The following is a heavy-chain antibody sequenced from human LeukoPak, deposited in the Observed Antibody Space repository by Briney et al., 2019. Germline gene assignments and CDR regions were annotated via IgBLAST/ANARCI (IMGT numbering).Heavy chain of an antibody. J-gene: IGHJ4*02. CDR1: GFTFSSYA. Sequence: GGSLRLSCAASGFTFSSYAMNWVRQAPGKGLEWVSAISGSGSSTYYADSVKGRFTISRDNSKNTQYLQMNSLRAEDTAVCYCAKDRSYDFWSGYSGVGDYWGQGTLVTVSS. CDR2: ISGSGSST. V-gene: IGHV3-23*01. D-gene: IGHD3-3*01. CDR3: AKDRSYDFWSGYSGVGDY.